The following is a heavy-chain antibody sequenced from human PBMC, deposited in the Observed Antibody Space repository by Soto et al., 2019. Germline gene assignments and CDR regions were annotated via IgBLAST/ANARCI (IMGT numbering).Heavy chain of an antibody. J-gene: IGHJ3*02. D-gene: IGHD3-22*01. CDR3: ARGNSSGYYYVNAFDI. CDR2: MYYSGST. V-gene: IGHV4-39*01. CDR1: GRTISSCCYN. Sequence: SESLSLTCTVSGRTISSCCYNWGWLRQPPGKGLEWIGSMYYSGSTYYNPSLKSRVTISVDTSKNQFSLKLSSVTAADTAVYYCARGNSSGYYYVNAFDIWGQGTMVT.